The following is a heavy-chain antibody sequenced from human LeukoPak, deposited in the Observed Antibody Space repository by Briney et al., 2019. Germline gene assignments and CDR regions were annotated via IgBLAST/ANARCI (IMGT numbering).Heavy chain of an antibody. CDR2: LDYTGTT. CDR3: ARDMGLGTDF. CDR1: RAFFDIYF. J-gene: IGHJ4*02. Sequence: PSETLSLTCNVSRAFFDIYFWNWIRQPPGRGLEWIGNLDYTGTTNYNPSLRSRVSMSLDASESQFSLKLTSVTTADTAVYYCARDMGLGTDFWGQGTLITVSS. V-gene: IGHV4-59*01. D-gene: IGHD7-27*01.